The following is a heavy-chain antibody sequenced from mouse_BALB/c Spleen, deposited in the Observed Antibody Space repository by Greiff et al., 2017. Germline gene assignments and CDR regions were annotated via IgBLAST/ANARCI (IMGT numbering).Heavy chain of an antibody. Sequence: DVKLVESGPGLVKPSQSLSLTCTVTGYSITSDYAWNWIRQFPGNKLEWMGYISYSGSTSYNPSLKSRISITRDTSKNQFFLQLNSVTTEDTATYYCAILRQAWFAYWGQGTLVTVSA. J-gene: IGHJ3*01. CDR3: AILRQAWFAY. D-gene: IGHD1-2*01. CDR1: GYSITSDYA. CDR2: ISYSGST. V-gene: IGHV3-2*02.